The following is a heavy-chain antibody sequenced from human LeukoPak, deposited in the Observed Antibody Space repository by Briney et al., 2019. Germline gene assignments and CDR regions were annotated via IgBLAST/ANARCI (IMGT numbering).Heavy chain of an antibody. J-gene: IGHJ4*02. Sequence: ASVKVSCKASGYTFTSYYMHWVRQAPGQGLEWMGIINPSGGSTSYAQKFQGRVTMTRDMSTSTVYMELSSLRSENTAVYYCARSDSARREAFDYWGQGTLVTVSS. V-gene: IGHV1-46*01. CDR3: ARSDSARREAFDY. CDR1: GYTFTSYY. CDR2: INPSGGST. D-gene: IGHD1-26*01.